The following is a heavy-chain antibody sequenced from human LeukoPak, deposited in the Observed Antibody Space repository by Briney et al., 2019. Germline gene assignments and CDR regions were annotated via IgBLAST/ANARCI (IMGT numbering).Heavy chain of an antibody. D-gene: IGHD3-22*01. CDR1: GYTFTSYH. J-gene: IGHJ3*02. CDR2: VSAYDGGT. V-gene: IGHV1-18*01. Sequence: GASMKVSCKASGYTFTSYHISWVRQAPGQGLEWMGWVSAYDGGTKYAQNFQGRLTMTTDTSTSTAYMELRSLRSDDTAVYYCAKAYDSNGLDGFDIWGQGTMVTVSS. CDR3: AKAYDSNGLDGFDI.